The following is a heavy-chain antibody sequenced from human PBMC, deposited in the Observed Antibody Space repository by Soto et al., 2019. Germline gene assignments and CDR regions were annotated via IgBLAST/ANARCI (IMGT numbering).Heavy chain of an antibody. CDR3: ASLGYKIYNWFDP. CDR2: IYYSGST. D-gene: IGHD5-12*01. J-gene: IGHJ5*02. V-gene: IGHV4-39*01. Sequence: PSETLSLTCTVSGGSISSSSYYRGWIRQPPGKGLEWIGSIYYSGSTYYNPSLKSRVTISVDTSKNQFSLKLSSVTAADTAVYYCASLGYKIYNWFDPWGQGTLVTVSS. CDR1: GGSISSSSYY.